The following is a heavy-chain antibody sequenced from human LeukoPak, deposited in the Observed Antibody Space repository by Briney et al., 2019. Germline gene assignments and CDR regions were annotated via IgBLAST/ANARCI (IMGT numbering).Heavy chain of an antibody. J-gene: IGHJ2*01. V-gene: IGHV4-59*12. Sequence: SETLSLTCTVSGGSISSYYWSWIRQPPGKGLEWIGYIYYSGSTNYNPSLKSRVTISVDTSKNQFSLKLSSVTAADTAVYYCARDVPYYYDSSGYYYVPPGYWYFDLWGRGTLVTVSS. D-gene: IGHD3-22*01. CDR2: IYYSGST. CDR1: GGSISSYY. CDR3: ARDVPYYYDSSGYYYVPPGYWYFDL.